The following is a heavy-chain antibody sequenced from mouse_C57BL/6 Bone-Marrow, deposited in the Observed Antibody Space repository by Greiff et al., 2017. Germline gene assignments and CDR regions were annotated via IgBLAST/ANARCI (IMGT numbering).Heavy chain of an antibody. Sequence: EVQLVESGGGLVKPGASLRLSCAASGFTFSSYAMSWVRQPPEKRLEWVASISDGGSCTYYPDNVKGRFTISIYNAKNHLYLHMRHLTSRATAIDYCVRDLTVVAGAVDYGGQGTSVTVSS. D-gene: IGHD1-1*01. J-gene: IGHJ4*01. CDR1: GFTFSSYA. V-gene: IGHV5-4*01. CDR3: VRDLTVVAGAVDY. CDR2: ISDGGSCT.